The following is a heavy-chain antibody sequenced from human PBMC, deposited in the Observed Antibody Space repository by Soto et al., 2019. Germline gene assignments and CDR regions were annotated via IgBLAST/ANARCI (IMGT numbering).Heavy chain of an antibody. V-gene: IGHV3-30*18. CDR1: GFTFSSYG. Sequence: QVQLVESGGGVVQPGRSLRLSCAASGFTFSSYGMHWVRQAPGKGLEWVAVISYDGSNKYYADSVKGRFTISRDNSXNTLYLQMNSLRAEDTAVYYCAKDPRTIFGVVIDYWGQGTLVTVSS. J-gene: IGHJ4*02. D-gene: IGHD3-3*01. CDR3: AKDPRTIFGVVIDY. CDR2: ISYDGSNK.